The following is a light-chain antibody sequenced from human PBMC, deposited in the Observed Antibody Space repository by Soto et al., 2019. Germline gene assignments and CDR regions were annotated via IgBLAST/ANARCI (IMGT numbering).Light chain of an antibody. J-gene: IGLJ1*01. CDR2: EVS. Sequence: QSALTQPASVSGSPGQSITISCTGTSSDVGGYNYVSWYQQHPGKAPKLMIYEVSNRPSGVSNRFSGSKSGNTASLTISGLQAEDEADYYCSSYTSSSTRGYAFGTGTKVTVL. V-gene: IGLV2-14*01. CDR1: SSDVGGYNY. CDR3: SSYTSSSTRGYA.